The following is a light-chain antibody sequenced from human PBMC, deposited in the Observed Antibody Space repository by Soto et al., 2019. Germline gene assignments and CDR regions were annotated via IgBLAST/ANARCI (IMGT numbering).Light chain of an antibody. V-gene: IGKV3-20*01. CDR1: QSLSRGQ. CDR3: QQFGDSLT. J-gene: IGKJ3*01. Sequence: EIVLTQSPGTLSLSPGERATLSCRASQSLSRGQLVWYQQKPGQAPRLLMYGASSRATGVPSRFSGSGSGTDFTLTISRLEPEDFAVYYCQQFGDSLTFGPGTKVDIK. CDR2: GAS.